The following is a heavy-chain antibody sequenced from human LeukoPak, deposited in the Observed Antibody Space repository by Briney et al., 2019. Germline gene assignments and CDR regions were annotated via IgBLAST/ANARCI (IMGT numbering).Heavy chain of an antibody. CDR2: ISGSGGST. J-gene: IGHJ4*02. D-gene: IGHD3-22*01. V-gene: IGHV3-23*01. Sequence: PGGSLRLSCAASGFTFSSHAMSWVRQAPGKGLEWVSAISGSGGSTYYADSVKGRFTISRDNSKNTLYLQMNSLRAEDTAVYYCAKDYYDSSGYWYYFDYWGQGTLVTVSS. CDR3: AKDYYDSSGYWYYFDY. CDR1: GFTFSSHA.